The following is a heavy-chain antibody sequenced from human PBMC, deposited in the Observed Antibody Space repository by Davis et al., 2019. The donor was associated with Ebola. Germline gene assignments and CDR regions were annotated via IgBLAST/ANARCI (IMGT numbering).Heavy chain of an antibody. V-gene: IGHV1-18*01. CDR1: GYTFTSYG. J-gene: IGHJ6*02. D-gene: IGHD6-13*01. CDR2: ISAYNGNT. Sequence: ASVKVSCKASGYTFTSYGISWVRQAPGQGLEWMGWISAYNGNTNYAQKFQGRVTITADKSTSTAYMELSSLRSEDTAVYYCARSSSWYFDYGMDVWGQGTTVTVSS. CDR3: ARSSSWYFDYGMDV.